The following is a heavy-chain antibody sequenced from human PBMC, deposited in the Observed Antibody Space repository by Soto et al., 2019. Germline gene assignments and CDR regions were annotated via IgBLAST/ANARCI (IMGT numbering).Heavy chain of an antibody. D-gene: IGHD3-22*01. Sequence: ASVKVSCKASGYTFTSYDINWVRQATGQGLEWMGWMNPNSGNTGYAQKFQGRVTMTRNTSISTAYMELSSLRSEDAAVYYCARDYYDSSGVTQGFDPWGQGTLVTVSS. J-gene: IGHJ5*02. CDR2: MNPNSGNT. CDR3: ARDYYDSSGVTQGFDP. CDR1: GYTFTSYD. V-gene: IGHV1-8*01.